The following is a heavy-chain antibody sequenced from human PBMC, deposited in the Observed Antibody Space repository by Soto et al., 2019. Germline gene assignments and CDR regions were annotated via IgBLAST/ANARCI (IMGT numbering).Heavy chain of an antibody. CDR1: GGSISSYY. V-gene: IGHV4-59*01. J-gene: IGHJ4*02. CDR2: IYYSGST. D-gene: IGHD6-19*01. Sequence: PSETLSLTCTVSGGSISSYYWSWIRQPPGKGLEWIGYIYYSGSTNYNPSLKSRVTISVDTSKNQFSLKLSSVTAADTAVYYCARAVAGPWDYWGQGTLVTVSS. CDR3: ARAVAGPWDY.